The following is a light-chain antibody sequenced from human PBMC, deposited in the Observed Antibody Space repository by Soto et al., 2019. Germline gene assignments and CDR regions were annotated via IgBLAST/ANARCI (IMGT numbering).Light chain of an antibody. CDR3: MQSVNNLT. CDR2: EIS. CDR1: RSLLHSNGRTY. Sequence: DIVMTQTPLSLSVTPGQSASISCKSSRSLLHSNGRTYLSWYVEKSGQTPQRLIHEISVRFTGVPDRFSGSGSGTDLTLPISRVETEDAGIYYCMQSVNNLTLSQGTKLEIK. J-gene: IGKJ2*01. V-gene: IGKV2D-29*01.